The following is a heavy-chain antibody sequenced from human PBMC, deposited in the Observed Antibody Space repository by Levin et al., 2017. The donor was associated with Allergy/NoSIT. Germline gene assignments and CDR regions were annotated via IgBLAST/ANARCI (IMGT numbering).Heavy chain of an antibody. Sequence: SLRLSCAASGFTFSSYGMHWVRQAPGKGLEWFSFFFSFFLPPSSSSSFKGRFTISRDNSKNTLYLQMNSLRAEDTAVYYCARPNKSVNSSSWFHAHWYFDLWGRGTLVTVSS. J-gene: IGHJ2*01. V-gene: IGHV3-33*01. CDR3: ARPNKSVNSSSWFHAHWYFDL. CDR1: GFTFSSYG. CDR2: FFSFFLPP. D-gene: IGHD6-13*01.